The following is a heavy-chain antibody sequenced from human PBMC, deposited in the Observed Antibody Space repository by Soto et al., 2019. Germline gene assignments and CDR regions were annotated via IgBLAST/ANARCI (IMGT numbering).Heavy chain of an antibody. D-gene: IGHD6-19*01. V-gene: IGHV2-5*02. Sequence: QITLKESDPTLVKPTQTLTLTCTFSGFSLDSPAVGVNWIRQPPGKALEWLGLIYWDDDKQYNPYLKSRLTIPRDTSKNQVVLTMTNMDPVDTATYYCAHGSGWLSDYWGQGTLVTVSS. CDR2: IYWDDDK. CDR1: GFSLDSPAVG. J-gene: IGHJ4*02. CDR3: AHGSGWLSDY.